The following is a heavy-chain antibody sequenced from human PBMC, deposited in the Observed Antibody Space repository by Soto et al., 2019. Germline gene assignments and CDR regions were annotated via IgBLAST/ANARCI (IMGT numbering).Heavy chain of an antibody. J-gene: IGHJ4*02. CDR2: ISASGSST. D-gene: IGHD5-12*01. V-gene: IGHV3-23*01. Sequence: EVQLLESGGGLVQPGGSLRLSCAASGFAFSTYAMTWVRQAPGKGLEWISAISASGSSTYYADSVKGRFTISRDNSRDTLYLEMNSLRGDDTAVYYCATGRIGSGYDLSDNWGQGTLVTVSS. CDR3: ATGRIGSGYDLSDN. CDR1: GFAFSTYA.